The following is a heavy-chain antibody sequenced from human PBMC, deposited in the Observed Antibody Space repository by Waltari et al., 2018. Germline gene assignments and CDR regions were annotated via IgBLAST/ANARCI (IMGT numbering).Heavy chain of an antibody. D-gene: IGHD5-12*01. V-gene: IGHV3-23*04. J-gene: IGHJ4*02. CDR1: GFTFGSHA. CDR3: ARDRQGYDGIIDN. CDR2: ISGRGGVT. Sequence: EVQLVESGGGLVQPGGSLRLSCTASGFTFGSHAMNWVRQAPGKGLDWVSTISGRGGVTYFADSVKGRFTISRDNSKNVLSLQMSSLRAEDTALYYCARDRQGYDGIIDNWGQGTLVTVSS.